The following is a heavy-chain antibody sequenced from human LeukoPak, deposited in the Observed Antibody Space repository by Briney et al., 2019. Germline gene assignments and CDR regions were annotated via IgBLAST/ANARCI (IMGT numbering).Heavy chain of an antibody. CDR1: GFTFSSNA. CDR3: AKASRPYCTDGVCFHIFDY. CDR2: ISGSGYYT. Sequence: GGSLRLSCAVSGFTFSSNAINWVRQAPGKGLEWVSSISGSGYYTYYAASVKGRFSISRDNSKNTLYLQMNSLRAEDTAVYYCAKASRPYCTDGVCFHIFDYWGQGTLVTVSS. V-gene: IGHV3-23*01. D-gene: IGHD2-8*01. J-gene: IGHJ4*01.